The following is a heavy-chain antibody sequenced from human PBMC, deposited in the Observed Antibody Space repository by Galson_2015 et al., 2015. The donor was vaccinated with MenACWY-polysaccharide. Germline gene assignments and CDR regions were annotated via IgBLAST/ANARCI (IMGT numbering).Heavy chain of an antibody. CDR3: TRVWEDSSSWSRGYYYYGMDV. J-gene: IGHJ6*02. D-gene: IGHD6-13*01. V-gene: IGHV3-73*01. CDR1: GFTFSGSA. CDR2: IRSKANSYAT. Sequence: SLRLSCAASGFTFSGSAMHWVRQASGKGLEWVGRIRSKANSYATAYAASVKGRFTISRDDSKNTAYLQMYSLKTEDTAVYYCTRVWEDSSSWSRGYYYYGMDVWGQGTTVTVSS.